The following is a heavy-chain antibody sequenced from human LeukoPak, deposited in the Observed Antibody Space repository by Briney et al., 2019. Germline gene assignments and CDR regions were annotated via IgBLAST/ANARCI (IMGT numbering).Heavy chain of an antibody. CDR2: ISGSGGST. J-gene: IGHJ4*02. Sequence: GGSLRLSCAASAFTFSSYAMSWVRQAPGKGLEWVSAISGSGGSTYYADSVKGRFTISRDNSKNTLYLQMNSLRAGDTAVYYCAKGGKETGDYWGQGTLVTVSS. V-gene: IGHV3-23*01. CDR3: AKGGKETGDY. CDR1: AFTFSSYA.